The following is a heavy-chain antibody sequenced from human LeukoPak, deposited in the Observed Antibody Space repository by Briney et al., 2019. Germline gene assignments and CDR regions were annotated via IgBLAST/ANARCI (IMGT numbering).Heavy chain of an antibody. Sequence: SETLSLTCTVSGGSISSYYWSWIRQPPGKGLEWIGYIYYSGSTYYNPSLKSRVTISVDTSKNQFSLKLSSVTAADTAVYYCAREDIVVVPAAMDAFDIWGQGTMVTVSS. CDR1: GGSISSYY. CDR3: AREDIVVVPAAMDAFDI. J-gene: IGHJ3*02. D-gene: IGHD2-2*01. CDR2: IYYSGST. V-gene: IGHV4-59*12.